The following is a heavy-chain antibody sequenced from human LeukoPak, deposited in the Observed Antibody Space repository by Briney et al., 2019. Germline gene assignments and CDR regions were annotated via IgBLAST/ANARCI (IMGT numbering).Heavy chain of an antibody. D-gene: IGHD1-26*01. CDR3: AKDQAPTVGSTDF. V-gene: IGHV3-23*01. CDR2: LGDSDIMT. Sequence: PGGSLRLSCAASGFTFSINAMSWLRQAPGKGLEWVSTLGDSDIMTHYSDSVKGRFTISRDDSKNTLYLQMNSLRADDTAVYYCAKDQAPTVGSTDFWGQGTLVTVSS. J-gene: IGHJ4*02. CDR1: GFTFSINA.